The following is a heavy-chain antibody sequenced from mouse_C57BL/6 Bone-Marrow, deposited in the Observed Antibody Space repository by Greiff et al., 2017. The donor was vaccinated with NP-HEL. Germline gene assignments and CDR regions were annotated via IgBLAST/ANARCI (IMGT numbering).Heavy chain of an antibody. D-gene: IGHD1-1*01. J-gene: IGHJ2*01. CDR3: ARGEDYYGSGYADY. Sequence: VQLQQSGPELVKPGASVKISCKASGYTFTDYYMNWVKQSHGKSLEWIGDINPNNGGTSYIQKFKGKATLTVDKSSSTAYMELRSLTSEDSAVYYCARGEDYYGSGYADYWGQGTTLTVSS. CDR2: INPNNGGT. CDR1: GYTFTDYY. V-gene: IGHV1-26*01.